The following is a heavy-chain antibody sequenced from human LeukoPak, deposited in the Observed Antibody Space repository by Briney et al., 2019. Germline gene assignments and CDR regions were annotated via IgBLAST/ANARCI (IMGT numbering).Heavy chain of an antibody. V-gene: IGHV3-33*06. CDR2: IWYDGSNK. Sequence: GGSLRLSCAASGFTFSSYGMHWVRQAPGKGLEWVAVIWYDGSNKYYADSVKGRFTISRDNSKNTLYLQMNSLRAEDTAVYYCAKAGEDYDFWSGYYTTYYYYMDVWGKGTTVTVSS. J-gene: IGHJ6*03. CDR3: AKAGEDYDFWSGYYTTYYYYMDV. CDR1: GFTFSSYG. D-gene: IGHD3-3*01.